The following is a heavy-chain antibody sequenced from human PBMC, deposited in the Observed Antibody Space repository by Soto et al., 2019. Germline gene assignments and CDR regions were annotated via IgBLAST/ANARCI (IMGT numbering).Heavy chain of an antibody. V-gene: IGHV4-30-4*01. Sequence: PSETLSLTCTVSGGSISRDDYYWSWIRQPPGKGLEWIGYIYHSGTTHYNPSLKSRITMSVDTSKNQFSLSLTSVTAADTAVYFCARDIPSSGGYDNWLDPWGQGTLVTVSS. CDR3: ARDIPSSGGYDNWLDP. CDR2: IYHSGTT. J-gene: IGHJ5*02. D-gene: IGHD5-12*01. CDR1: GGSISRDDYY.